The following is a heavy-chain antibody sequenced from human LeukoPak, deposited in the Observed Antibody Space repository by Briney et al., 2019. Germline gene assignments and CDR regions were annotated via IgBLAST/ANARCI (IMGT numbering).Heavy chain of an antibody. CDR3: ARDPNSGDRRTYFDY. CDR1: GGSISSYY. J-gene: IGHJ4*02. D-gene: IGHD7-27*01. V-gene: IGHV4-4*07. CDR2: IYTSGST. Sequence: SETLSLTCTVSGGSISSYYWSWIRQPAGKGLEWIGRIYTSGSTNYNPSLKSRVTMSVDTSKNQFSLKLSSVTAADTAVYYCARDPNSGDRRTYFDYWGQGTLVTVSS.